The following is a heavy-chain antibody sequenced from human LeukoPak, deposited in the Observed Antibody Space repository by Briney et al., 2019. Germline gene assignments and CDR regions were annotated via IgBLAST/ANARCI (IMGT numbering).Heavy chain of an antibody. CDR3: ARDRRYSSSWYGPGIGY. CDR2: TNSDGSST. V-gene: IGHV3-74*01. CDR1: GFTFSSYW. D-gene: IGHD6-13*01. J-gene: IGHJ4*02. Sequence: GGSLRLSCAASGFTFSSYWMHWVRQAPGKGLVWVSRTNSDGSSTSYADSVKGRFTISRDNAKNTLYLQMNSLRAEDTAVYYCARDRRYSSSWYGPGIGYWGQGTLVTVSS.